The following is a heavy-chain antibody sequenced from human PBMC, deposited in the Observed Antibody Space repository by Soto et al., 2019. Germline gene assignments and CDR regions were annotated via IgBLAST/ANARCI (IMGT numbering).Heavy chain of an antibody. CDR1: GYTFTGYY. Sequence: ASVKVSCKASGYTFTGYYMHWVRQAPGQGLEWMGWINPNSGGTNYAQKFQGWVTMTRDTSISTAYMELSRLRSDDTAVYYCARDGATYYDILTGFEGYYYYCMDVWGQGPPVTASS. CDR3: ARDGATYYDILTGFEGYYYYCMDV. V-gene: IGHV1-2*04. D-gene: IGHD3-9*01. J-gene: IGHJ6*02. CDR2: INPNSGGT.